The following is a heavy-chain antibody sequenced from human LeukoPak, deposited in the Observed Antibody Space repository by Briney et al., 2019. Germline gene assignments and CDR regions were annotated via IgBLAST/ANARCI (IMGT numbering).Heavy chain of an antibody. J-gene: IGHJ3*02. CDR2: INHSGST. CDR3: ARDAYSSGYYRAFDI. D-gene: IGHD3-22*01. V-gene: IGHV4-34*01. Sequence: PSETLSLTCAVYGGSFSGYYWSWIRQPPGKGLEWIGEINHSGSTNYNPSLKSRVTISVGTSKNQFSLKLSSVTAADTAVYYCARDAYSSGYYRAFDIWGQGTMVTVSS. CDR1: GGSFSGYY.